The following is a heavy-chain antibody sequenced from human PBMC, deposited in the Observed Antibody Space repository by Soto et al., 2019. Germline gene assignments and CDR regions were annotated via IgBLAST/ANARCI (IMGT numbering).Heavy chain of an antibody. CDR2: IIAYNGNT. Sequence: VNLVQSGAEVKKPGASVKVSCKASGYTFSSYTTHWVRQAPAQRLEWLGWIIAYNGNTKYSQKLKGRVTITRDTSASTAYMEQSRLTAEDTAVYSCARGFGDFWSSLGNYSGMDVLCQGTTV. CDR1: GYTFSSYT. J-gene: IGHJ6*01. D-gene: IGHD3-3*01. CDR3: ARGFGDFWSSLGNYSGMDV. V-gene: IGHV1-3*01.